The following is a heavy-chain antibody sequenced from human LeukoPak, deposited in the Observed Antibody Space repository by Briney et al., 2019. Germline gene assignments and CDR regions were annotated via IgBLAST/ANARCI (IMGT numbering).Heavy chain of an antibody. Sequence: GGSLRLSCAASGFTFSSYGMHWVRQAPGKGLEWVAVIWYDGSNKYYADSVKGRFTISRDNSKNTLYLQMNRLRAEDTAVYYCARDEDYYDSSGYYYRGPPPTYWGQGTLVTVSS. CDR2: IWYDGSNK. V-gene: IGHV3-33*01. D-gene: IGHD3-22*01. J-gene: IGHJ4*02. CDR3: ARDEDYYDSSGYYYRGPPPTY. CDR1: GFTFSSYG.